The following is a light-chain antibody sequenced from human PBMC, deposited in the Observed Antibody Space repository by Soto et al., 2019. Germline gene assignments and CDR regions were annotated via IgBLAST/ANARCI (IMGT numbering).Light chain of an antibody. CDR1: QSVSSNY. CDR2: GAS. Sequence: EIVLTQSPGTLSLSPGERATLSCRASQSVSSNYLAWYQQKPGQAPRLLIYGASSRATGIPDRFSGSTSGTDFTLIISRLDPEDFAVYYCQQYGSSPYTFGQGTKLEIK. CDR3: QQYGSSPYT. J-gene: IGKJ2*01. V-gene: IGKV3-20*01.